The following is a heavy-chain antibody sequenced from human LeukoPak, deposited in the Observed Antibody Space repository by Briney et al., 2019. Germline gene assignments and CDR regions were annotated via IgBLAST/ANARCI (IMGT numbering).Heavy chain of an antibody. V-gene: IGHV4-39*01. D-gene: IGHD1-26*01. J-gene: IGHJ5*02. CDR2: IYYSGST. CDR1: GGSISSSGYY. CDR3: ARQEYSGSYYGLSWFDP. Sequence: SETLSLTCTVSGGSISSSGYYWGWIRQPPGKGLEWNASIYYSGSTYYNPSLKSRVTISVDTSKNQLSLKLSSLTAADTAVYYCARQEYSGSYYGLSWFDPWGQGTLVTVSS.